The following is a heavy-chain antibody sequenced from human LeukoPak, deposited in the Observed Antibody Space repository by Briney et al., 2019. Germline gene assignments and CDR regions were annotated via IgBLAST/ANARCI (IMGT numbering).Heavy chain of an antibody. J-gene: IGHJ4*02. Sequence: PSETLSLTCTVSGGSISSYYWSWIRQPPGKGLEYIGYIYYSGSTYYNPSLKSRITISVDTSKNQFSLKLSSVPAADTAVYYCARDRPDLYCSSTSCQAPLHYWGQGTLVTVSS. D-gene: IGHD2-2*01. CDR3: ARDRPDLYCSSTSCQAPLHY. CDR2: IYYSGST. CDR1: GGSISSYY. V-gene: IGHV4-59*12.